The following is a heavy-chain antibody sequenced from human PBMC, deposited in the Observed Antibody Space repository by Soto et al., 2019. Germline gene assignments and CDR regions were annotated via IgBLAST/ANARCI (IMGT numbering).Heavy chain of an antibody. Sequence: DVQLVESGGALVQPGGSLGLSCAVSGFTVSAKWMSWVRQAPGKGLEWLANINEDGSKKFYVDSVKGRFTISKDNAKNSLSLQLGSLRADDTGVYYCAREMPLGSGWGDIDIWGRGTMVTVSS. CDR2: INEDGSKK. V-gene: IGHV3-7*03. CDR3: AREMPLGSGWGDIDI. D-gene: IGHD6-19*01. CDR1: GFTVSAKW. J-gene: IGHJ4*02.